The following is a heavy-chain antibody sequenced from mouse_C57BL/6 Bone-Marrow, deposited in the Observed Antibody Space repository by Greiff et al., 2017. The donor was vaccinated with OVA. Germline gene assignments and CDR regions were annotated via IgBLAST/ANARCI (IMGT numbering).Heavy chain of an antibody. V-gene: IGHV1-58*01. CDR3: ARSMDYGSSLVSWFAY. CDR2: IYIGNGYT. Sequence: EVKLMESGAELVRPGSSVKMSCKTSGYTFTSYGINWVKQRPGQGLEWIGYIYIGNGYTEYNEKFKGKATLTSDTSSSTAYMQLSSLTSEDSAIYFCARSMDYGSSLVSWFAYWGQGTLVTVSA. CDR1: GYTFTSYG. J-gene: IGHJ3*01. D-gene: IGHD1-1*01.